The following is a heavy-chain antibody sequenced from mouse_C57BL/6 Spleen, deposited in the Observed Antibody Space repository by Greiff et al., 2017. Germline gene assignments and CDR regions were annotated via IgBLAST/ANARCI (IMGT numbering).Heavy chain of an antibody. Sequence: QVQLQQSGAELVKPGASVKLSCKASGYTFTEYTIHWVKQRPGQGLEWIGWFYPGSGSIKYNEKFKGKATLTADKSSSTAYMELSSMTSEDSAVYVCARHEEGMVTSYYVDYWGQGTTLTVSS. D-gene: IGHD2-13*01. CDR3: ARHEEGMVTSYYVDY. J-gene: IGHJ2*01. CDR2: FYPGSGSI. CDR1: GYTFTEYT. V-gene: IGHV1-62-2*01.